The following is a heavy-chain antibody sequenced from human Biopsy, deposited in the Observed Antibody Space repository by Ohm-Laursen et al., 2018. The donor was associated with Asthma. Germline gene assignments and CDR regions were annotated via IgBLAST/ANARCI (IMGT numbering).Heavy chain of an antibody. CDR2: IWYDGINK. J-gene: IGHJ4*02. D-gene: IGHD3-10*01. V-gene: IGHV3-33*01. Sequence: SLRLSCTASGFSFSSYAMHWVRQAPGKGLEWLALIWYDGINKFYADSVKGRITVSRDQSKSTLYLQINSLRADDTAVYYCARDFGNRYSETHLEYWGQGTLVTVSS. CDR1: GFSFSSYA. CDR3: ARDFGNRYSETHLEY.